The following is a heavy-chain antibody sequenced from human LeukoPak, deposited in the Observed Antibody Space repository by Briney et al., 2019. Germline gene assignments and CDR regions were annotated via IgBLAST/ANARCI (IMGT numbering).Heavy chain of an antibody. CDR1: GGSISSSSYY. D-gene: IGHD3-3*01. CDR3: AREQYDFWSGYFPSWFDP. J-gene: IGHJ5*02. V-gene: IGHV4-39*07. CDR2: IYYSGST. Sequence: SETLSLTCTVSGGSISSSSYYWGWIRQPPGKGLEWIGSIYYSGSTYYNPSLKSRVTISVDRSKNQFSLKLSSVTAADTAVYYCAREQYDFWSGYFPSWFDPWGQGTLVTVSS.